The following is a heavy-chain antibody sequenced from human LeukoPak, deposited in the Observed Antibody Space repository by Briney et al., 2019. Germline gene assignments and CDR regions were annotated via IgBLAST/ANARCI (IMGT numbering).Heavy chain of an antibody. CDR1: GFTFSTYA. J-gene: IGHJ4*02. V-gene: IGHV3-30*04. CDR2: ISYDGNTK. Sequence: GGSLRLSCAASGFTFSTYAMHWVRQAPGKGLEWVAVISYDGNTKYYADSVKGRFTISRDNSKNTLFLQMNSLRADDTAVYYCARVRAITAIDYWGQGTLVTVSS. CDR3: ARVRAITAIDY.